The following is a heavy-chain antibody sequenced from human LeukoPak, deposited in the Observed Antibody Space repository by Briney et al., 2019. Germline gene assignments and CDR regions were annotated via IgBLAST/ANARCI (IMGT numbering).Heavy chain of an antibody. J-gene: IGHJ6*02. CDR1: GYTFTGYY. CDR2: INPNSGGT. V-gene: IGHV1-2*02. CDR3: TRDFDNPENSCPSTVCIDV. D-gene: IGHD2/OR15-2a*01. Sequence: ASVKVSCKASGYTFTGYYMHWVRQAPGQGLEWMGWINPNSGGTNYAQKFQGRVTMTRDTSTSTAYMELRSLRSDDTAVYYCTRDFDNPENSCPSTVCIDVRGQGTTVTVSS.